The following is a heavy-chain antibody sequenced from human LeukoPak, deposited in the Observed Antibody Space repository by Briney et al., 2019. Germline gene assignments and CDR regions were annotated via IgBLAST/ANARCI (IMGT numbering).Heavy chain of an antibody. Sequence: PSETLSLTCTVSGGSISSGSYYWSWIRQPAGKRLEWIGHIYRSGSTNYNPSLKSRVTISVDTSKNQFSLKLSSVTAADTAVYYCACLSFDSYGFGYWGQGTLVTVSS. CDR1: GGSISSGSYY. V-gene: IGHV4-61*09. D-gene: IGHD5-18*01. J-gene: IGHJ4*02. CDR2: IYRSGST. CDR3: ACLSFDSYGFGY.